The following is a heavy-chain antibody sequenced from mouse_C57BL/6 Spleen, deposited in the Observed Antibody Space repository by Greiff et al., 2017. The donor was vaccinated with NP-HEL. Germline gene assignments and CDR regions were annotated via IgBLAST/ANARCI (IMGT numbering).Heavy chain of an antibody. CDR1: GFTFSSYA. CDR2: ISDGGSYT. CDR3: ARDVRYFDV. Sequence: EVQRVESGGGLVKPGGSLKLSCAASGFTFSSYAMSWVRQTPEKRLEWVATISDGGSYTYYPDNVKGRFTISRDNAKNNLYLQMSHLKSEDTAMYYCARDVRYFDVWGTGTTVTVSS. V-gene: IGHV5-4*01. J-gene: IGHJ1*03.